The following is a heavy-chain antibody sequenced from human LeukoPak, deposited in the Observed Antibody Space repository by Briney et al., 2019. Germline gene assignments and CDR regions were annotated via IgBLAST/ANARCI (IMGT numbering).Heavy chain of an antibody. CDR3: ARGRNGDLDS. J-gene: IGHJ4*02. CDR1: GGSISSSSYY. Sequence: SETLSLTCTVSGGSISSSSYYWGWIRQPPGKGLEWIGSIYYSGSTYYNPSLKSRVTISVDTSANEFSVRLTSVTAADTAVYYCARGRNGDLDSWGQGTLVTVSS. CDR2: IYYSGST. V-gene: IGHV4-39*01. D-gene: IGHD2-8*01.